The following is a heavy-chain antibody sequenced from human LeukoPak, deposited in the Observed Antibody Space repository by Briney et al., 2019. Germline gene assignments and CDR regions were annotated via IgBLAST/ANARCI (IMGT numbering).Heavy chain of an antibody. V-gene: IGHV3-7*01. CDR1: GFTFSTSY. J-gene: IGHJ4*02. CDR2: IKEDGSKK. CDR3: ATPADDY. Sequence: GGSLRLSRAASGFTFSTSYMSWVRQAPGKGLEWVANIKEDGSKKSYADSVKGRFTISRDNAKSSLYLQMNSLRAEDTALYYCATPADDYWGQGTLVTVSS.